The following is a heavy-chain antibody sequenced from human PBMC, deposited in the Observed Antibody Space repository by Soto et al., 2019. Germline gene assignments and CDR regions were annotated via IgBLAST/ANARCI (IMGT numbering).Heavy chain of an antibody. D-gene: IGHD6-6*01. CDR1: GFTFSGSA. CDR2: IRSKANSYAT. V-gene: IGHV3-73*01. Sequence: GGSLRLSCAASGFTFSGSAMHWVRQASGKGLEWVGRIRSKANSYATAYAASVKGRFTISRDDSKNTAYLQMNSLKTEDRAVYYCTSLQVEYSSSTPPRRSEYWGQGTVVTVSS. J-gene: IGHJ4*02. CDR3: TSLQVEYSSSTPPRRSEY.